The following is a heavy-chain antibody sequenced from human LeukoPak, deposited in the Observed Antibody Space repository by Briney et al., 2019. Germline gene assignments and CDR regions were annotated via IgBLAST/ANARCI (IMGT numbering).Heavy chain of an antibody. V-gene: IGHV4-39*07. Sequence: PSETLSLTCTVSGGSISSSSYYWGWIRQPPGKGLEWIGSIYYSGSTYYNPSLKSRVTISVDTSKNQFSLKLSSVTAADTAVYYCAREYYYGSGSYPLDYWGQGTLVTVSS. J-gene: IGHJ4*02. CDR1: GGSISSSSYY. CDR2: IYYSGST. D-gene: IGHD3-10*01. CDR3: AREYYYGSGSYPLDY.